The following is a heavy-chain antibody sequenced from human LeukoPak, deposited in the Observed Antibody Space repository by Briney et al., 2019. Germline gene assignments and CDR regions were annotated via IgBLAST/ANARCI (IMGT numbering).Heavy chain of an antibody. V-gene: IGHV4-30-4*01. CDR3: ARDAGFGVVHY. D-gene: IGHD3-3*01. Sequence: PSETLSLTCTVSGGSIRSGDYYWSWIRQPPGKGLEWIGYIYYSGSTYYNPSLKSRVTISVDTSKNQFSLKLSSVTAADTAVYYCARDAGFGVVHYWGQGTLVTVSS. CDR1: GGSIRSGDYY. J-gene: IGHJ4*02. CDR2: IYYSGST.